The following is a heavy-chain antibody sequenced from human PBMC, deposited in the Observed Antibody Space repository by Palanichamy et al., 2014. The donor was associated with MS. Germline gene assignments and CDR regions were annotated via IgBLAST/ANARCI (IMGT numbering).Heavy chain of an antibody. D-gene: IGHD5-24*01. CDR3: ARVAPRQSGGILWYFDL. J-gene: IGHJ2*01. Sequence: QVQLQESGPGLVKPSETLSLTCTVSGGSISSYYWIWIRQPPGKGLEWIGYIYYSGSTNYNPSLKSRVTISVDTSKNQFSLRLSSVTAADTAVYYCARVAPRQSGGILWYFDLWGRGTLVTVSS. V-gene: IGHV4-59*01. CDR1: GGSISSYY. CDR2: IYYSGST.